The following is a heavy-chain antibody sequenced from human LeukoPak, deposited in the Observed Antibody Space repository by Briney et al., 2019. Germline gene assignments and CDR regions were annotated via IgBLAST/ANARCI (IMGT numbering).Heavy chain of an antibody. CDR1: GDSISSIKW. V-gene: IGHV4-4*02. Sequence: SGTLSLTCAVSGDSISSIKWWSWVRQPPGKGLEWIGEIYHSGDTNYNPSLKSRVTISVDKSKNQFSLKLSSVTAADTAVYYCARVIYDYYFDYWGQGILVTVSS. J-gene: IGHJ4*02. CDR3: ARVIYDYYFDY. D-gene: IGHD3-16*01. CDR2: IYHSGDT.